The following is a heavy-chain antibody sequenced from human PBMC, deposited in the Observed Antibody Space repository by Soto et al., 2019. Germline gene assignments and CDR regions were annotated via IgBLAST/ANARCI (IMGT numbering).Heavy chain of an antibody. J-gene: IGHJ4*02. D-gene: IGHD3-10*01. CDR1: GFTFGSRA. CDR3: ARGSKDSYTGIRIFAF. V-gene: IGHV3-23*01. Sequence: EVQLLASGGDLVQPGGSLRLSCVASGFTFGSRAMSWVRQAPGEGLEWVSTITDSGGDSKYADSVRGRFTVSRDNSRNTLSLHISSLRGEASAVYYCARGSKDSYTGIRIFAFWGRGTMVTVSS. CDR2: ITDSGGDS.